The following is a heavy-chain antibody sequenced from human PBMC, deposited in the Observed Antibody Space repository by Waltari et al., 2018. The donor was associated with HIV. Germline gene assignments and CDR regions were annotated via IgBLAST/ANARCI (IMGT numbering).Heavy chain of an antibody. CDR3: APRDYGDYQFDY. D-gene: IGHD4-17*01. V-gene: IGHV4-39*01. CDR1: GGSLISNVYY. Sequence: QLQLQESGPGLVKPSETLSLTCTVSGGSLISNVYYWGGIRQPPGKGLEWIGSVYYSGSTYYNPSLKSRVTISVDTSKNQFYLRLRSVTAADTAVYYCAPRDYGDYQFDYWGRGTLVTVSS. J-gene: IGHJ4*02. CDR2: VYYSGST.